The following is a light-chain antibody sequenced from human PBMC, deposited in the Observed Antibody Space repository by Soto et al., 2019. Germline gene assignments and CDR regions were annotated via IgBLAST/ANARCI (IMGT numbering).Light chain of an antibody. CDR1: SSDVGSFNR. Sequence: QSALTQPPSVSGSPGQSVAISCTGTSSDVGSFNRVSWYQQSPGSVPKLMIYDVNNRPSGVPDRFSGSKSGNAASLTISGLQAEDESDYYCSSFRSSDTYVFGTGTKLTVL. CDR2: DVN. J-gene: IGLJ1*01. CDR3: SSFRSSDTYV. V-gene: IGLV2-18*02.